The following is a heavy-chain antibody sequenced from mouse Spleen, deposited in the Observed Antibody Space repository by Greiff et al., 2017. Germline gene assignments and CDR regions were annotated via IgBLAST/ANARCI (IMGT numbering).Heavy chain of an antibody. J-gene: IGHJ2*01. Sequence: QVQLQQPGAELVKPGASVKLSCKASGYTFTSYWMQWVKQRPGQGLEWIGEIDPSDSYTNYNQKFKGKATLTVDTSSSTAYMQLSSLTSEDSAVYDCARWAYDYFDYWGQGTTLTVSS. V-gene: IGHV1-50*01. CDR2: IDPSDSYT. CDR3: ARWAYDYFDY. D-gene: IGHD2-3*01. CDR1: GYTFTSYW.